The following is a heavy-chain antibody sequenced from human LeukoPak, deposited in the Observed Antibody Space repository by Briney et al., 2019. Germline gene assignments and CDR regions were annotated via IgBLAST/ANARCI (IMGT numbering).Heavy chain of an antibody. D-gene: IGHD3-10*01. CDR3: AKDIGARGVTTFDY. CDR2: ISWNSGSI. J-gene: IGHJ4*02. CDR1: GFTFDDYA. V-gene: IGHV3-9*01. Sequence: GGSLRLSCAASGFTFDDYAMHWVRQAPGKGLEWVSGISWNSGSIGYADSVKGRFTISRDNAKNSLYLQMNSLRAEDTALYYCAKDIGARGVTTFDYWGQGTLVTVCS.